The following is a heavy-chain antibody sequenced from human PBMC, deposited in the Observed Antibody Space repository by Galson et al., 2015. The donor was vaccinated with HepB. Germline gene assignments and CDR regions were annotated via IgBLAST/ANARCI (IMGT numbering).Heavy chain of an antibody. Sequence: SVKVSCKASGYTFTSYGISWVRQAPGQGLEWMGWISAYNGNTNYAQKLQGRVTMTTDTSTSTAYMELRSLRSDDTAVYYCAREGYYDILTGYSPPDYWGQGTLVTVSS. D-gene: IGHD3-9*01. J-gene: IGHJ4*02. CDR3: AREGYYDILTGYSPPDY. V-gene: IGHV1-18*01. CDR2: ISAYNGNT. CDR1: GYTFTSYG.